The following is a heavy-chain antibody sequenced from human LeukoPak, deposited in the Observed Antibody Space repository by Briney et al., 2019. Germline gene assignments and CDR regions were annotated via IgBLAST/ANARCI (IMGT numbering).Heavy chain of an antibody. V-gene: IGHV3-30*02. D-gene: IGHD6-25*01. CDR1: GFTFSSYG. J-gene: IGHJ5*02. Sequence: GGSLRLSCAASGFTFSSYGMHWVRQAPGKGLEWVSFIRYDGSNKYYADSVKGRFTISRDNSKNTLYLQMNSLRAEDTAVYYCAKEAASPPEDWFDPWGQGTLVTVSS. CDR3: AKEAASPPEDWFDP. CDR2: IRYDGSNK.